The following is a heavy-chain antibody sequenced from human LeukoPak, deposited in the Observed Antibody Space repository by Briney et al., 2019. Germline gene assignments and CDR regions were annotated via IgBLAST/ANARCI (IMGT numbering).Heavy chain of an antibody. CDR3: AKDLDSTDLYDNAD. V-gene: IGHV3-23*01. CDR2: IGTNEQRT. D-gene: IGHD6-19*01. J-gene: IGHJ1*01. CDR1: GFTFSRYG. Sequence: RAGGSLRLTCVASGFTFSRYGMEWVRQTQGKGLEGVSLIGTNEQRTHYADSVKGRFTISRDNSKNTLFLQMNSLRAEDTAVYYCAKDLDSTDLYDNADWGQGTLVTVSS.